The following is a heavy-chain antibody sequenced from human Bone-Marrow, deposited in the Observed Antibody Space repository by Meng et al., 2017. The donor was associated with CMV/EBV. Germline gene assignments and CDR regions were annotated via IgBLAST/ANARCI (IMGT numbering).Heavy chain of an antibody. J-gene: IGHJ4*02. D-gene: IGHD3-3*01. Sequence: GGSLRLSCAASGFTFTNAWMSWVRQAPGKGLEWVGRIISKSDGGTTDYAATVKGRFTISRDDSENTLHLQMNSLKTEDTAVYYCATDGWAVFGGAHDYWGQGTLVTVSS. V-gene: IGHV3-15*01. CDR1: GFTFTNAW. CDR2: IISKSDGGTT. CDR3: ATDGWAVFGGAHDY.